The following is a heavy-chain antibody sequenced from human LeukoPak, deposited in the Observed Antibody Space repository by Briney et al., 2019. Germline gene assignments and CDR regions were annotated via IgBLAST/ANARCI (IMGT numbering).Heavy chain of an antibody. D-gene: IGHD5-18*01. CDR1: GYTFTSYG. Sequence: ASVKVSCKASGYTFTSYGISWVRRAPGQGLEWMGWISGYNGNINYAQKFQGRVTMTTDTSTSTAYMELRSLRSDDTAVYYCARESRGYRYGYYYYYDMDVWGQGTTVTVSS. CDR3: ARESRGYRYGYYYYYDMDV. J-gene: IGHJ6*02. CDR2: ISGYNGNI. V-gene: IGHV1-18*01.